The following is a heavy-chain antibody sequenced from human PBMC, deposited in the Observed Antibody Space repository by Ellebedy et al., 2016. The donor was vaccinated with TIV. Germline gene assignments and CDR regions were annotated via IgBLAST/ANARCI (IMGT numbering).Heavy chain of an antibody. CDR2: ISYDGSNK. CDR1: GFTFSSYA. Sequence: GGSLRLSXAASGFTFSSYAMHWVRQAPGKGLEWVAVISYDGSNKYYADSVKGRFTISRDNAKNSLYLQMNSLRAEDTALYYCAKDWWELLRGPFDYWGQGTLVTVSS. V-gene: IGHV3-30-3*01. J-gene: IGHJ4*02. CDR3: AKDWWELLRGPFDY. D-gene: IGHD1-26*01.